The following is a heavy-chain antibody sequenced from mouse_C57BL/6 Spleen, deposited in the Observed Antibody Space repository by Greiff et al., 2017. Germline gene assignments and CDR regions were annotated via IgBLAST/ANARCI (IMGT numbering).Heavy chain of an antibody. D-gene: IGHD2-1*01. CDR1: GFTFSDYG. V-gene: IGHV5-17*01. CDR2: ISSGSSTI. J-gene: IGHJ3*01. Sequence: EVKLMESGGGLVKPGGSLKLSCAASGFTFSDYGMHWVRQAPEKGLEWVAYISSGSSTIYYADTVKGRFTISRDNAKNTLFLQMTSLRSEDTAMYYCAREGNYPFAYWGQGTLVTVSA. CDR3: AREGNYPFAY.